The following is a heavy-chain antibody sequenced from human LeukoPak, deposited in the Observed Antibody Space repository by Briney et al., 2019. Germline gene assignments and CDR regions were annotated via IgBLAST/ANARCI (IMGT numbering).Heavy chain of an antibody. Sequence: GASVKVSCKASGYTFTNYDINWVRQATGQGLEWVGWLNPNNGKTGYEQKFQGRVAISRDTSLSTAYMELSSLRSEDTGVYYCARRARDCSRTSCFNYYYYTDVWGKGTTVTVSS. CDR1: GYTFTNYD. J-gene: IGHJ6*03. CDR3: ARRARDCSRTSCFNYYYYTDV. V-gene: IGHV1-8*03. D-gene: IGHD2-2*01. CDR2: LNPNNGKT.